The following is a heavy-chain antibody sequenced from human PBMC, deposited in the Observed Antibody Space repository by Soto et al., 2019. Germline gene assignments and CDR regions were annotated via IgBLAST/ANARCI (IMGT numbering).Heavy chain of an antibody. Sequence: GESLKISCAASGFTFSSYAMSWVRQAPGKGLEWVSAISGSGGSTYYADSVKGRFTISRDNSKNTLYLQMNSLRAEDTAVYYCAKDVDEGYCSGGSCYFYYYYGMDVWGQGTTVTVSS. CDR1: GFTFSSYA. CDR2: ISGSGGST. D-gene: IGHD2-15*01. V-gene: IGHV3-23*01. J-gene: IGHJ6*02. CDR3: AKDVDEGYCSGGSCYFYYYYGMDV.